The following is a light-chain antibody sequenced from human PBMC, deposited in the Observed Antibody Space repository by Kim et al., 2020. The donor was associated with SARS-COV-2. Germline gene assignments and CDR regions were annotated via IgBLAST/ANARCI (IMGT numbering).Light chain of an antibody. CDR3: QQYGNSPYS. CDR1: QSVSSLY. J-gene: IGKJ2*03. CDR2: GAS. Sequence: LSAGERATLSCRASQSVSSLYLAWDQQKPGQAPRLLIYGASSRATGIPDRFSGSGSGTDFTLTISRLQPEDFAVYYCQQYGNSPYSFGQGTKLEI. V-gene: IGKV3-20*01.